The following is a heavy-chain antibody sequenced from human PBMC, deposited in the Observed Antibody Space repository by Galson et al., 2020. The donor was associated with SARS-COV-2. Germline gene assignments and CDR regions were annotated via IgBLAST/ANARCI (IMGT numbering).Heavy chain of an antibody. D-gene: IGHD3-10*01. CDR2: IRYDGSKT. CDR3: AKEAYNGSGSHPDN. CDR1: GFTFSTYG. Sequence: GGSLRLSCAASGFTFSTYGMHWVRQAPGKGLEWVAFIRYDGSKTFYADSVKGRFTISRDNSRNTLDLQMSSLRGEDTAVYYCAKEAYNGSGSHPDNWGQGTLVTVSS. J-gene: IGHJ4*02. V-gene: IGHV3-30*02.